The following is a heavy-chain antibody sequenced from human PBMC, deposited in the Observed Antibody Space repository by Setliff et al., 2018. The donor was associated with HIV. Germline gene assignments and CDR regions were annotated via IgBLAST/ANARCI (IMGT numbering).Heavy chain of an antibody. CDR2: INSNSGGT. Sequence: ASVKVSCKASGYTFTGYYMHWVRQAPGQGLEWMGWINSNSGGTNYAQKFQGRVTMTRDTSISTAYMELSRLRSDDTAVYYCARDVFAYYYGSGSYIDYWGQGTLVTVSS. J-gene: IGHJ4*02. CDR1: GYTFTGYY. V-gene: IGHV1-2*02. D-gene: IGHD3-10*01. CDR3: ARDVFAYYYGSGSYIDY.